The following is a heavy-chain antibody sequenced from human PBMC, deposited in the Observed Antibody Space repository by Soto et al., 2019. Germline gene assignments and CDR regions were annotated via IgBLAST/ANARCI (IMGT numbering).Heavy chain of an antibody. Sequence: GGSLRLSCAASGFTFSSYAMHWVRQAPGKGLEWVAVISYDGSNKYYADSVKGRFTISRDNSKNTLYLQMNSLRAEDTAVYYCAIDLVGATGPRTYYYYGMDVWGQGTTVTVSS. V-gene: IGHV3-30-3*01. D-gene: IGHD1-26*01. J-gene: IGHJ6*02. CDR3: AIDLVGATGPRTYYYYGMDV. CDR1: GFTFSSYA. CDR2: ISYDGSNK.